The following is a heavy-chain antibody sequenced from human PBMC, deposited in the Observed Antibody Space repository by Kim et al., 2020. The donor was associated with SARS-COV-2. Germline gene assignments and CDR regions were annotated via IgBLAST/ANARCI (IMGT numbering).Heavy chain of an antibody. D-gene: IGHD2-15*01. CDR3: AKCRDGYCDY. V-gene: IGHV3-23*01. CDR2: ISGSGGST. J-gene: IGHJ4*02. Sequence: GGSLRLSCAASGFTFSSSALNWVRQAPGKGLEWVSGISGSGGSTHYADSVKGRFTISRDNSRNTLYLQMNSLRAEDTARYYCAKCRDGYCDYWGQGTLVTVSS. CDR1: GFTFSSSA.